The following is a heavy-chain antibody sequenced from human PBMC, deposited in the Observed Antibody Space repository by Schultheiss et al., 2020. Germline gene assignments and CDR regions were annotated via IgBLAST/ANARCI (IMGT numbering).Heavy chain of an antibody. D-gene: IGHD6-13*01. CDR1: GFTFSSYW. Sequence: GGSLRLSCAASGFTFSSYWMHWVRQAPGKGLEWVSGITWNSDTIAYADSVKGRFTISRDNSKNTLYLQMNSLRAEDTALYYCAPGIAAAANDAFDIWGQGTMVTVSS. V-gene: IGHV3-9*01. CDR3: APGIAAAANDAFDI. J-gene: IGHJ3*02. CDR2: ITWNSDTI.